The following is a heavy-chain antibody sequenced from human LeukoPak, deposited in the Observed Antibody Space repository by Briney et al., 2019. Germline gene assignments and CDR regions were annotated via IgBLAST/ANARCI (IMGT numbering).Heavy chain of an antibody. V-gene: IGHV1-2*02. CDR3: ARVKYYYDSSGYYRYFDH. D-gene: IGHD3-22*01. J-gene: IGHJ4*02. Sequence: ASVKVSCKASGYTFTGYYIHWVRQAPGQGLEWMGWINPNSGGTDYAQKFQGRVTMTRDTSISTAYMELSRLRSDDTAVYYCARVKYYYDSSGYYRYFDHWGQGTLVTVSS. CDR1: GYTFTGYY. CDR2: INPNSGGT.